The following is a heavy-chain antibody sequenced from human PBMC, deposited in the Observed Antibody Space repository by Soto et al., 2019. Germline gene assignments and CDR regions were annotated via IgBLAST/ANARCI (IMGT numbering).Heavy chain of an antibody. J-gene: IGHJ4*02. CDR3: AREAFQQPFFDY. Sequence: SGGSLRLSCAASGFTFSTYGMHWVRRAPGKGLEWVAVIWYDGSNKYYADSVKGRFTISRDNSKNTLYLQMNSLRAEDTAVYYCAREAFQQPFFDYWGQGTLVTVSS. D-gene: IGHD6-13*01. CDR2: IWYDGSNK. CDR1: GFTFSTYG. V-gene: IGHV3-33*01.